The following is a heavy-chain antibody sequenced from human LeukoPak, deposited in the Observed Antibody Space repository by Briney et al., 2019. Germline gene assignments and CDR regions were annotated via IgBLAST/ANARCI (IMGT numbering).Heavy chain of an antibody. CDR3: ARSTRQDIVVVPAAPFDP. J-gene: IGHJ5*02. V-gene: IGHV3-64*01. D-gene: IGHD2-2*01. CDR1: GFTFSSYA. Sequence: GGSLRLSCAASGFTFSSYAMHWVRQAPGKGLEYVSAISSNGGSTYYANSVKGRFTISRDNSKNTLYLQMGSLRAEDMAVYYCARSTRQDIVVVPAAPFDPWGQGNLVTVSS. CDR2: ISSNGGST.